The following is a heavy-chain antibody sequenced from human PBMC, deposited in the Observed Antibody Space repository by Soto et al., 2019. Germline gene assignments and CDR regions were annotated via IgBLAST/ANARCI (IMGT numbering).Heavy chain of an antibody. CDR3: PRIVDL. CDR1: GGAISSGGYY. CDR2: IFYSGTT. J-gene: IGHJ5*02. Sequence: QVQLQESGPGLVKPSQTLSLTSTVSGGAISSGGYYWSWIRQHPGKGLEWIGYIFYSGTTYYNPSLKRRVTISVDTSKNQVSLKLNSATAADTAVYYCPRIVDLWGQGTLVTFSS. V-gene: IGHV4-31*03.